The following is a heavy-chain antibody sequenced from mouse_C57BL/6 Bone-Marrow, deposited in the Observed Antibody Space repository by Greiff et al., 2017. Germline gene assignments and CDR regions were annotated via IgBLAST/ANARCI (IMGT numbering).Heavy chain of an antibody. CDR3: ANDYAGRNYFDY. V-gene: IGHV1-7*01. D-gene: IGHD2-4*01. CDR2: INPSSGYT. Sequence: QVQLKESGAELAKPGASVKLSCKASGYTFTSYWMHWVKQRPGQGLEWIGYINPSSGYTKYNQKFKDKATLTADKSSSTAYMQLSSLTYEDSAVYYCANDYAGRNYFDYWGQGTTLTVSS. CDR1: GYTFTSYW. J-gene: IGHJ2*01.